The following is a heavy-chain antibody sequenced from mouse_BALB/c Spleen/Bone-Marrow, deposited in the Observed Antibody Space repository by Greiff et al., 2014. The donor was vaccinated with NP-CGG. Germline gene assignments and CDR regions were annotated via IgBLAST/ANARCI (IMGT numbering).Heavy chain of an antibody. CDR3: ARNGYDGWMAY. D-gene: IGHD2-2*01. CDR2: INPDSRTI. Sequence: EVKLMESGGGLVQPGGSLKLSCVASGFDFSGYWMTWVRQAPGKGLEWIGEINPDSRTINYKPSLKEKFIMSRDNAKNTLYLQRSKVTSEDTALYYGARNGYDGWMAYWGQGTLVTVSA. CDR1: GFDFSGYW. J-gene: IGHJ3*01. V-gene: IGHV4-1*02.